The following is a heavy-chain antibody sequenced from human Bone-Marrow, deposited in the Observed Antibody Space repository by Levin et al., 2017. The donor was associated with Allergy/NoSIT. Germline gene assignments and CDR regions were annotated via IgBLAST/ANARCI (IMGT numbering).Heavy chain of an antibody. V-gene: IGHV4-59*01. CDR1: GGSMSTYY. D-gene: IGHD6-19*01. CDR2: TYNSEYT. Sequence: GSLRLSCTVSGGSMSTYYWIWIRQPPGQGLEWIGHTYNSEYTNYKSSLKGRVTISEDTSKNQFSLRLNSVTAADTAVYYCARGAAAVVDWYFDLWGRGTLVTVSS. CDR3: ARGAAAVVDWYFDL. J-gene: IGHJ2*01.